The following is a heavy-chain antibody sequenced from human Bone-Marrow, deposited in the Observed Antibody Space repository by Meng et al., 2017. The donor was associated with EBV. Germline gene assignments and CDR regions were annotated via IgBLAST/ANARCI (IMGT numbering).Heavy chain of an antibody. CDR3: ATEPGYSSG. CDR1: GYTFTNYA. V-gene: IGHV1-3*01. CDR2: INPGNGNT. J-gene: IGHJ4*02. D-gene: IGHD6-19*01. Sequence: VQLVRSGAEVGKPGASVKVSCKASGYTFTNYAMHWVRQAPGQRLEWMGWINPGNGNTKYSQKFQGRASITRDISASIVYMELTSLRSEDTAVYYCATEPGYSSGWGQGTLVTVSS.